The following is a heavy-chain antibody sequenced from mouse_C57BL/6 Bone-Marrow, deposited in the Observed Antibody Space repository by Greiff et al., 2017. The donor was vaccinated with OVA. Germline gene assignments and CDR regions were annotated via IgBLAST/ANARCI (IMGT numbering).Heavy chain of an antibody. CDR1: GYTFTDYN. J-gene: IGHJ2*01. CDR3: ARLGLRRPYFDY. CDR2: INPNNGGT. D-gene: IGHD2-2*01. Sequence: EVQLQQSGPELVKPGASVKIPCKASGYTFTDYNMDWVKQSHGKSLEWIGVINPNNGGTIYNQKFKGKATLTVDKSSSTAYMELRSLTSEDTAVYYCARLGLRRPYFDYWGQGTTLTVSS. V-gene: IGHV1-18*01.